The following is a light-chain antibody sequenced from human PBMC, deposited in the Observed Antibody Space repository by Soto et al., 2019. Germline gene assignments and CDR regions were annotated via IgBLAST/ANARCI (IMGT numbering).Light chain of an antibody. CDR1: QSVSSN. CDR2: GAS. V-gene: IGKV3-15*01. Sequence: EIVMTQSPATLSVSPGERATLSCRASQSVSSNLAWYQQKPGQAPRLLIYGASTRATGIPARFSGSGSGTEFTLTISSLPSEDFAVYYCQQYNNWPYTFGQGSKVEMK. CDR3: QQYNNWPYT. J-gene: IGKJ1*01.